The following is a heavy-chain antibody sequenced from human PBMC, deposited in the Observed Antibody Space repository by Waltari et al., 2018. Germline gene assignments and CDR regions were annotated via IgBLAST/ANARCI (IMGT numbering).Heavy chain of an antibody. CDR1: GFNFYDYG. CDR3: ARIQFYDNNDYRYFDY. CDR2: ITWDGGDT. D-gene: IGHD3-22*01. Sequence: EVHLVDSGGGVVRPGGSVRLSCVASGFNFYDYGMSWVRQVPGKVLEWVSGITWDGGDTGYADFVKGRFTISRDNAKNSLFLQMDSLRAEDTALYFCARIQFYDNNDYRYFDYWGQGTLVTVSS. V-gene: IGHV3-20*04. J-gene: IGHJ4*02.